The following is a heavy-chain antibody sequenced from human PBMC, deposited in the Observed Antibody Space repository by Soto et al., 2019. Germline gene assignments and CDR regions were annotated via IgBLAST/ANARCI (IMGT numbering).Heavy chain of an antibody. D-gene: IGHD3-22*01. V-gene: IGHV1-69*13. CDR1: GGTFSSYA. Sequence: SVKVSCKASGGTFSSYAISWVRQAPGQGLEWMGGIIPIFGTANYAQKFQGRVTITADESTSTAYMELSSLRSEDTAVYYCARDRVSSGYDYWGKGTLVTVSS. CDR2: IIPIFGTA. J-gene: IGHJ4*02. CDR3: ARDRVSSGYDY.